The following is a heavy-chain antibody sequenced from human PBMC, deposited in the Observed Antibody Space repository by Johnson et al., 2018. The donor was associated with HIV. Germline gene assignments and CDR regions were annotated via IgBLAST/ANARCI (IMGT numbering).Heavy chain of an antibody. CDR2: IYSGGST. D-gene: IGHD5-12*01. Sequence: VQLVESGGGLAQLGGSLRLSCAASGFTFSSYAMSWVRQAPGKGLEWVSVIYSGGSTYYADSVKGRFTISRDNSKNTLYLQMNSLRAEDTAVDYCAREGGYSGYEGVGHTNDAFDIWGQGTMVTVSS. CDR1: GFTFSSYA. J-gene: IGHJ3*02. CDR3: AREGGYSGYEGVGHTNDAFDI. V-gene: IGHV3-66*01.